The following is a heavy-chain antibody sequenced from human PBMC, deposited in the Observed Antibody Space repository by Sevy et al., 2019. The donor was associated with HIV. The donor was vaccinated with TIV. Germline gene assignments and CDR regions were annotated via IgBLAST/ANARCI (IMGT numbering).Heavy chain of an antibody. CDR3: AGENAWGRGYS. Sequence: SETLSLTCTVSGGSITSLYWNWIRQPPGKGLEWIANIYYNGHINYNPSLKSRVTLSLDTSKNQFSLRLSSVTAADTAMYYCAGENAWGRGYSGGQGTLVTVS. CDR1: GGSITSLY. V-gene: IGHV4-59*08. CDR2: IYYNGHI. D-gene: IGHD1-26*01. J-gene: IGHJ5*01.